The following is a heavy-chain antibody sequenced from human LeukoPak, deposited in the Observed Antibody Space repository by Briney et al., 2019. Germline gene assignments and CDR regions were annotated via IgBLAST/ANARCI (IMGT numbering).Heavy chain of an antibody. CDR1: GYTFTGYY. D-gene: IGHD3-3*01. Sequence: ASVKVSCKASGYTFTGYYMHWVRQAPGQGLEWMGWINPNSGGTNYAQKFQGRVTMTRDTSISTAYMELSRLRSDDTAVYYCTRDNADNTIKVGYYDFWSGLNWFDPWGQGTLVTVSS. J-gene: IGHJ5*02. CDR2: INPNSGGT. V-gene: IGHV1-2*02. CDR3: TRDNADNTIKVGYYDFWSGLNWFDP.